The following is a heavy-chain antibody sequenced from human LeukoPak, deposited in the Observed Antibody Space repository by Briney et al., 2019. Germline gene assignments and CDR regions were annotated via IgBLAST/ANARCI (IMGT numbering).Heavy chain of an antibody. CDR1: GYSFASYW. V-gene: IGHV5-51*01. D-gene: IGHD2-2*01. Sequence: LGESLQISCEGFGYSFASYWIGWVRQMLGKGLEWMGIIHPGDSDTRYSPSFQGQVTISADKSIATAYLQWSSLKASDTAMYYCAIGNHCGSTSCALDYWGQGTLVTVSS. CDR2: IHPGDSDT. J-gene: IGHJ4*02. CDR3: AIGNHCGSTSCALDY.